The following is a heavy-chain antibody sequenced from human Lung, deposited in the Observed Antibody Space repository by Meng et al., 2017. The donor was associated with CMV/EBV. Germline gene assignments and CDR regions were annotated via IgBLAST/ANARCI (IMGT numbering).Heavy chain of an antibody. Sequence: GESLKISCAASGFTFSSHWMSWVRQAPGKGLEWVANINQDGSEKYYVDSVEGRFTISRDNAKDSLYLQMNALRAEDTAVYYCARRPWGLDVWGQGTTVTVSS. V-gene: IGHV3-7*01. CDR2: INQDGSEK. J-gene: IGHJ6*01. CDR3: ARRPWGLDV. CDR1: GFTFSSHW.